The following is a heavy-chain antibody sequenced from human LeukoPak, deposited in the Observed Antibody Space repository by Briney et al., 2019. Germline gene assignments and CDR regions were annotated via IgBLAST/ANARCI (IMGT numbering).Heavy chain of an antibody. V-gene: IGHV1-2*02. CDR3: ARDRSTTGTSLTDH. CDR1: GYTFTAYY. D-gene: IGHD1-1*01. CDR2: INPISGGT. J-gene: IGHJ4*02. Sequence: ASVKVSCKDSGYTFTAYYMHWVRQAPGQRLEWMGWINPISGGTDYAQKFQGRVTMTRDTSITTVYMDLSRLTSDDTAVYYCARDRSTTGTSLTDHWGQGTVVTVSS.